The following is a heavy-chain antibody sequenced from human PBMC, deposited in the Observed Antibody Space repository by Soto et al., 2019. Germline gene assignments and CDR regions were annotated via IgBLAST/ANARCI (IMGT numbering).Heavy chain of an antibody. Sequence: SETLSLTCTVSGGSISSYYWSWIRQPAGKGLEWIGRIYTSGSTNYNPSLKSRVTMSVDTSKNQFSLKLSSVTTADTAVYYCARDGEVAAYYYGSGSPHYYYYGMDVWGQGTTVTVSS. CDR2: IYTSGST. V-gene: IGHV4-4*07. J-gene: IGHJ6*02. CDR3: ARDGEVAAYYYGSGSPHYYYYGMDV. CDR1: GGSISSYY. D-gene: IGHD3-10*01.